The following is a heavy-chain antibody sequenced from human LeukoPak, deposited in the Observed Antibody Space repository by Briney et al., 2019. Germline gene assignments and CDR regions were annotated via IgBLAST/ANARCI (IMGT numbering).Heavy chain of an antibody. D-gene: IGHD3-10*01. Sequence: GESLKISCKGSGYSFATYWIGWVRQLPGKGLEWMGIIYPGDSDTRYRPSFQGQVTISADKSINTAYLQWSSLKTSDTAMYHCTRPSHYYGSGSYDLWGQGTLVTVSS. CDR3: TRPSHYYGSGSYDL. J-gene: IGHJ5*02. CDR1: GYSFATYW. V-gene: IGHV5-51*01. CDR2: IYPGDSDT.